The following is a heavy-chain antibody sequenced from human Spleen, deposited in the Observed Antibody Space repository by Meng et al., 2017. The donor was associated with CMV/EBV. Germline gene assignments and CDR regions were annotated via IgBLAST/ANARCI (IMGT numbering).Heavy chain of an antibody. V-gene: IGHV1-58*01. CDR2: IVVGSGNT. Sequence: SVKVSCKASGFTFTSSAVQWVRQARGQRLEWIGWIVVGSGNTNYAQKFQERVTITRDMSTSTAYMELSSLRSEDTAVYFCARDPMADTYFDYWGPGTLVTVSS. D-gene: IGHD6-19*01. CDR1: GFTFTSSA. CDR3: ARDPMADTYFDY. J-gene: IGHJ4*02.